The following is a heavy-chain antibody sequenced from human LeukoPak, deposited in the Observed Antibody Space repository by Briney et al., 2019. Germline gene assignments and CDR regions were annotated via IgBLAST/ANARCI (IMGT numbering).Heavy chain of an antibody. Sequence: SETLSLTCTVSGGSISSSCFYWGWIRQPPGKGLEWIGSIYYIGTGRNYYNPSLNNRVTISVDTSKNQFSLKLNSVTAADTALYYCARSADTTVRHDAIDIWGQGTMVTVSS. CDR3: ARSADTTVRHDAIDI. V-gene: IGHV4-39*01. D-gene: IGHD1-1*01. CDR1: GGSISSSCFY. J-gene: IGHJ3*02. CDR2: IYYIGTGRN.